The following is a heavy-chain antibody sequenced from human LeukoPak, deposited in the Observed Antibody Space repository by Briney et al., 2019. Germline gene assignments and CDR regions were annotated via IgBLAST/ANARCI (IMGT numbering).Heavy chain of an antibody. CDR1: GFTLSSYA. D-gene: IGHD3-10*01. CDR2: ISGSGGST. J-gene: IGHJ4*02. V-gene: IGHV3-23*01. CDR3: ARVPPENGFGELFDY. Sequence: GGSLRLSCAASGFTLSSYAMSWVRQAPGKGLEWVSAISGSGGSTYYADSVKGRFTISRDNSKNTLYLQMNSLGAEDTAVYYCARVPPENGFGELFDYWGQGTLVTVSS.